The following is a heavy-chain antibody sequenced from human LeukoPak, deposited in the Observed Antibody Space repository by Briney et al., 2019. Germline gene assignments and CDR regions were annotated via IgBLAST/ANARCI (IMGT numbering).Heavy chain of an antibody. D-gene: IGHD2-21*01. Sequence: GGSLRLSCAASGFTFSSYGMHWVRQAPGKGLEWVAVIWYDGSNKYYADSVKGRFTISRDNSKNTLYLQMNSLRAEDTAVYYCALDRNTVIARFGPFDYWGQGTLVTVSS. CDR3: ALDRNTVIARFGPFDY. J-gene: IGHJ4*02. CDR1: GFTFSSYG. V-gene: IGHV3-33*01. CDR2: IWYDGSNK.